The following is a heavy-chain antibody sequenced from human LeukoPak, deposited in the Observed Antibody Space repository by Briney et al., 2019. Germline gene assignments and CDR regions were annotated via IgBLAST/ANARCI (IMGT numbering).Heavy chain of an antibody. J-gene: IGHJ4*02. Sequence: GGSLRLSCAASGFTFSSYEMNWVRQAPGKGLEWVSYISSSGSTIYYADSVKGRFTISRDNAKNSLYLQMNSLRAEDTAVYYCARAYYDILTGYYGSAPPLYYFDYWGQGTLVTVSS. CDR1: GFTFSSYE. CDR3: ARAYYDILTGYYGSAPPLYYFDY. D-gene: IGHD3-9*01. V-gene: IGHV3-48*03. CDR2: ISSSGSTI.